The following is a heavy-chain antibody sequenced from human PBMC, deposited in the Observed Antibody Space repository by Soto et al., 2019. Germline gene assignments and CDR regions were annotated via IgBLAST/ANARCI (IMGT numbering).Heavy chain of an antibody. CDR2: IYYSGST. Sequence: SETLSLTCTVSGGSVSSGSYYWSWIRQPPGKGLEWIGYIYYSGSTNYNPSLKSRVTISVDTSKNQFSLKLSSVTAADTAVYYCARTPRGSGSSFKGRCLDPWGQGTLVTVSS. D-gene: IGHD3-10*01. V-gene: IGHV4-61*01. CDR1: GGSVSSGSYY. J-gene: IGHJ5*02. CDR3: ARTPRGSGSSFKGRCLDP.